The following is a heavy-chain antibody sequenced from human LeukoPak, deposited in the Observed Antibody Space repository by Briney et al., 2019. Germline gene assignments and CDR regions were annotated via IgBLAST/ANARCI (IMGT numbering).Heavy chain of an antibody. Sequence: ASVKVSCKASGYTFTSYDINWVRRATGQGLEWMGWMNPNSGNTGYAQKFQGRVTMTRNTSISTAYMELSSLRSEDTAVYYCARGRTVRNWFDPWGQGTLVTVSS. CDR3: ARGRTVRNWFDP. D-gene: IGHD4-11*01. CDR2: MNPNSGNT. V-gene: IGHV1-8*01. CDR1: GYTFTSYD. J-gene: IGHJ5*02.